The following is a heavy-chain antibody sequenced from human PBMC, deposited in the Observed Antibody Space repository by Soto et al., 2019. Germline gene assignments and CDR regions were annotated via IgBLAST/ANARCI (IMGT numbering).Heavy chain of an antibody. CDR1: GGSISSGDYY. Sequence: LSLTCTVSGGSISSGDYYWSWIRQPPGKGLEWIGYIYYSGSTYYNPSLKSRVTISVDTSKNQFSLKLSSVTAADTAVYYCARGRGGITMIVVAPPDYWGQGTLVTVSS. J-gene: IGHJ4*02. CDR3: ARGRGGITMIVVAPPDY. CDR2: IYYSGST. D-gene: IGHD3-22*01. V-gene: IGHV4-30-4*01.